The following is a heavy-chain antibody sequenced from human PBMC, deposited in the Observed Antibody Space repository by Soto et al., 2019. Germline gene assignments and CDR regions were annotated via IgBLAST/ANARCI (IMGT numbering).Heavy chain of an antibody. D-gene: IGHD6-19*01. CDR3: ARDLSSGWYFNWFDP. CDR1: GYTFTSYG. CDR2: ISAYNGNT. J-gene: IGHJ5*02. Sequence: QVQLVQSGAEVKKPGASVKVSCKASGYTFTSYGISWVRQAPGQGLEWMGWISAYNGNTNYAQKLQGRVTMTTDTSTSTGYMELRSLSSDDTAVYYCARDLSSGWYFNWFDPWGQGTLVTVSS. V-gene: IGHV1-18*01.